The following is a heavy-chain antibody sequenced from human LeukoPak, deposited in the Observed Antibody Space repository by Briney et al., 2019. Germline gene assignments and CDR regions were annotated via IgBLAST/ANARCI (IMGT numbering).Heavy chain of an antibody. J-gene: IGHJ4*02. CDR1: GFTLSGHA. Sequence: GGSLRLSCAASGFTLSGHAMHWVRQAPGKGLEWLTVISTDGNDKHYADSVKGRFTVSRDNAKNSLYLQMDSLRAEDTAVYYCARHIPFDCWGQGTLVTVSS. V-gene: IGHV3-30*04. CDR2: ISTDGNDK. CDR3: ARHIPFDC. D-gene: IGHD2-21*01.